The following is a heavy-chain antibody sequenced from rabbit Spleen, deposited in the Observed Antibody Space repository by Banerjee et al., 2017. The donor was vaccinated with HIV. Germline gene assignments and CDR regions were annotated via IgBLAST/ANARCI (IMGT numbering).Heavy chain of an antibody. D-gene: IGHD5-1*01. V-gene: IGHV1S40*01. CDR3: ARDLVTVIGWNFNL. CDR2: INTATGKA. J-gene: IGHJ4*01. Sequence: QSLEESGGGLVKPEGSLTLTCKASGFSFSDRDVMCWVRQAPGKGLEWIACINTATGKAVYASWAKGRFTISRTSSTTVTLQMTSLTAADTATYFCARDLVTVIGWNFNLWGQGTLVTVS. CDR1: GFSFSDRDV.